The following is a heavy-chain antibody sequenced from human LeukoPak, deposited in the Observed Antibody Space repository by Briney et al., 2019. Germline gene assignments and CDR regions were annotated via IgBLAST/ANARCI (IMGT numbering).Heavy chain of an antibody. CDR2: IYTSGST. D-gene: IGHD2-2*01. Sequence: SETLSLTCTVSGGSISSYYWSWVRQPAGKGLEWIGSIYTSGSTNYNPSLKRRVTMSVDTSKNQFSLKLSSVTAADTAVYYCARELVPAAAFDYWGQGTLVTVSS. CDR3: ARELVPAAAFDY. CDR1: GGSISSYY. J-gene: IGHJ4*02. V-gene: IGHV4-4*07.